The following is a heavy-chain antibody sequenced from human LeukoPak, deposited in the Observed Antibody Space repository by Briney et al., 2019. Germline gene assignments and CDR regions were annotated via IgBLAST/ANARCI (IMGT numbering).Heavy chain of an antibody. D-gene: IGHD2-15*01. J-gene: IGHJ3*01. CDR2: ISSSTI. Sequence: GGSLRLSCAASGFTFSSYSMNWVRQAPGKGLEWVSYISSSTIYYADSVKGRFTISRDNAKNSLYLQMNSLRAEDTAVYYCARGFCSGGTCYRITGTFDVWGHGTMVSVSS. CDR1: GFTFSSYS. V-gene: IGHV3-48*04. CDR3: ARGFCSGGTCYRITGTFDV.